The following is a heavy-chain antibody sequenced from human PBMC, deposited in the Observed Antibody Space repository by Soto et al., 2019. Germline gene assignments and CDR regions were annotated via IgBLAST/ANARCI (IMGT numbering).Heavy chain of an antibody. V-gene: IGHV4-39*01. CDR1: GGSISSSSYY. J-gene: IGHJ6*03. D-gene: IGHD3-9*01. CDR3: ARPLLEVDFDWLPHYYYMDV. Sequence: QLQLQESGPGLVKPSETLSLTCTVSGGSISSSSYYWGWIRQPPGKGLEWIGSIYYSGSTYYNPSLKSRVTISVDTSKNQFSLKLSSVTAADTAVYYCARPLLEVDFDWLPHYYYMDVWGKGTTVTVSS. CDR2: IYYSGST.